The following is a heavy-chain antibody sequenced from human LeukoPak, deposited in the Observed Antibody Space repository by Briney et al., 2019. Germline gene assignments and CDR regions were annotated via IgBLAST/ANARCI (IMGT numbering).Heavy chain of an antibody. J-gene: IGHJ4*02. CDR2: INPNSGGT. CDR3: ARVEHDSSGYLFDQ. V-gene: IGHV1-2*02. Sequence: ASVKVSCKASGYTFTGYYLYWVRQAPGQGLEWMGWINPNSGGTNYAQKFRGRVTMTRDTSISTVYMELSRLRSDDTAVYYCARVEHDSSGYLFDQWGQGTLVTVSS. CDR1: GYTFTGYY. D-gene: IGHD3-22*01.